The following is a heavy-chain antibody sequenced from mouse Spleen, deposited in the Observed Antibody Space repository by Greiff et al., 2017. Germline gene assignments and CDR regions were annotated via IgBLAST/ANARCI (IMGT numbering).Heavy chain of an antibody. CDR2: IDPSDSET. Sequence: VKLMESGPQLVRPGASVKISCKASGYSFTSYWMHWVKQRPGQGLEWIGMIDPSDSETRLNQKFKDKATLTVDKSSSTAYMQLSSPTSEDSAVYYCARCLPPFYYFDYWGQGTTLTVSS. CDR1: GYSFTSYW. V-gene: IGHV1S126*01. J-gene: IGHJ2*01. CDR3: ARCLPPFYYFDY.